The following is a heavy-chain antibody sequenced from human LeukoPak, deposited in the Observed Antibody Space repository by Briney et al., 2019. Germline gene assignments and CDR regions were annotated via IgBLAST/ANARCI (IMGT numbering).Heavy chain of an antibody. J-gene: IGHJ6*03. D-gene: IGHD3-22*01. CDR2: INGDGSTT. V-gene: IGHV3-74*01. CDR1: RFTFRNYW. CDR3: VRGVYDSSGHYYYYYMDV. Sequence: GGSLRLSCAASRFTFRNYWMHWVRQAPGKGLVWVSRINGDGSTTSYADSAKGRFTITRDNAKDTLYLQMKSLRAEDTAVYYCVRGVYDSSGHYYYYYMDVWGKGTTVTVSS.